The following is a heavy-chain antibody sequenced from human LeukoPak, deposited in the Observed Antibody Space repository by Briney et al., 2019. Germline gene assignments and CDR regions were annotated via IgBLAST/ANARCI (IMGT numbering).Heavy chain of an antibody. CDR3: ARRTTILQPIDY. CDR2: IYHTGST. CDR1: SYSISSGYY. D-gene: IGHD5-24*01. V-gene: IGHV4-38-2*02. J-gene: IGHJ4*02. Sequence: PSETPSLTCTVSSYSISSGYYWGWIRQPPGKGLEWIGNIYHTGSTYYNPSLQSRVTISVDTSKNQFSLKLRSVTAADTAVYYCARRTTILQPIDYWGQGTRVTVSS.